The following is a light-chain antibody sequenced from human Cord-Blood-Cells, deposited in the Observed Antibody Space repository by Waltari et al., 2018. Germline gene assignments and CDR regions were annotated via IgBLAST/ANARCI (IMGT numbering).Light chain of an antibody. CDR3: QQSYSTPYT. CDR2: AAS. Sequence: DIQMTQSPSSLSASVEDRVTITCRASQSISSYLNWSQQKPGKAPKLLIYAASSLQSGFPSRFSGSGSGTDFTLTISSLQPEYFATYYCQQSYSTPYTFGQGTKLEIK. J-gene: IGKJ2*01. V-gene: IGKV1-39*01. CDR1: QSISSY.